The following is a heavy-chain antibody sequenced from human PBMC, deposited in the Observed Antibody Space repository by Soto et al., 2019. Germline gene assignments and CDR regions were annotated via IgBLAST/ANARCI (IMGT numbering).Heavy chain of an antibody. CDR2: IYPGDSDT. Sequence: GESLKISCKGSGYSFTSYWIGWVRQMPGKGLEWMGIIYPGDSDTRYSPSFQGQVTISADKSISTAYLQWSSLKASDTAMYYCARQGAIQLWTGGVDYWGQGTLVTVSS. CDR3: ARQGAIQLWTGGVDY. CDR1: GYSFTSYW. J-gene: IGHJ4*02. V-gene: IGHV5-51*01. D-gene: IGHD5-18*01.